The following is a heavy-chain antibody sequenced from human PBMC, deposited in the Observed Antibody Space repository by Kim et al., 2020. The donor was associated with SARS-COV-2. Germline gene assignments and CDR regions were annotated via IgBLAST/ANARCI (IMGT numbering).Heavy chain of an antibody. D-gene: IGHD1-1*01. Sequence: SETLSLTCTVSGGSVSSGSYYWSWIRQPPGKGLEWIGYIYYSGSTNYNPSLKSRVTISVDTSKNQFSLKLSSVTAADTAVYYCAHAPAYWNARKEYYFDYWGQGTLVTVSS. CDR3: AHAPAYWNARKEYYFDY. CDR1: GGSVSSGSYY. J-gene: IGHJ4*02. CDR2: IYYSGST. V-gene: IGHV4-61*01.